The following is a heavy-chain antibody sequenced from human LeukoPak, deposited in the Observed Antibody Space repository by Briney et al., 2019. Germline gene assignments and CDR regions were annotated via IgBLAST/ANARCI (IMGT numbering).Heavy chain of an antibody. CDR3: ARAGEGPITMVRGVVYCYGMDV. J-gene: IGHJ6*04. V-gene: IGHV1-69*13. Sequence: SVKVSCKASGGTFSSYAISWVRQAPGQGLEWMGGIIPIFGTANYAQKFQGRVTITADESTSTAYMELSSLRSEDTAVYYCARAGEGPITMVRGVVYCYGMDVWGKGTTVTVSS. CDR1: GGTFSSYA. D-gene: IGHD3-10*01. CDR2: IIPIFGTA.